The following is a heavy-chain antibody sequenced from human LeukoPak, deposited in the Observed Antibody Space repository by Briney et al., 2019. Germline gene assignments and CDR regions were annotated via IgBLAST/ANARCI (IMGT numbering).Heavy chain of an antibody. CDR1: GCSISSYY. CDR3: ATPSTRGGGPSLTDYYYYYMDV. J-gene: IGHJ6*03. D-gene: IGHD3-10*01. CDR2: IYYSGST. Sequence: SATLSLTCTVSGCSISSYYWSWIRQPPRKELQWRGYIYYSGSTNYNPSLKSRVTISVDTSKNQFSLKLSSVTAEDTAVYYCATPSTRGGGPSLTDYYYYYMDVWGKGTTVTISS. V-gene: IGHV4-59*01.